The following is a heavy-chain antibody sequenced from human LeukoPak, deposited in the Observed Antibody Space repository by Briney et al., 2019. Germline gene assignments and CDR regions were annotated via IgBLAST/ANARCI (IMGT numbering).Heavy chain of an antibody. V-gene: IGHV1-18*01. CDR3: ARDEHLPRGHWYFDL. J-gene: IGHJ2*01. D-gene: IGHD1/OR15-1a*01. CDR1: GYSFTSYG. CDR2: ISAYNGNT. Sequence: ASVKVSCKASGYSFTSYGMSLVRQAPGQGLEWIGWISAYNGNTKYAQKLQGRVTMTTDRSTSTAYMELRSVRSDETAVHYCARDEHLPRGHWYFDLWGRGTLVTVSS.